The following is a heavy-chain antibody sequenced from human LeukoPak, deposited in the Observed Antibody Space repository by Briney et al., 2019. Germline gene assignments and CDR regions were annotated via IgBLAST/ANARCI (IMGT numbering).Heavy chain of an antibody. CDR3: AKGDTTWELPHDY. CDR1: GFTFGSFS. J-gene: IGHJ4*02. Sequence: GGSLRLSCAASGFTFGSFSMSRVRQAPGKGLEWVSAISGSGGSTYYADSVKGRFTISRDNSKNTLYLQVNSLRAEDTAVYYCAKGDTTWELPHDYWGQGTLVTVSS. D-gene: IGHD1-26*01. CDR2: ISGSGGST. V-gene: IGHV3-23*01.